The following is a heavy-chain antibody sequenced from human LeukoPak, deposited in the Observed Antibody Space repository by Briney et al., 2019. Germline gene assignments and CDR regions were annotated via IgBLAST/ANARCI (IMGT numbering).Heavy chain of an antibody. J-gene: IGHJ6*02. CDR2: INPSGGST. V-gene: IGHV1-46*01. CDR1: GYTFTSYY. Sequence: ASVEVSCKASGYTFTSYYMHWVRQAPGQGLEWMGIINPSGGSTSYAQKFQGRVTMTRDTSTSTVYMELSSLRSEDTAVYYCARDNRGYSSGWENRVLDVWGQGTTVTVSS. CDR3: ARDNRGYSSGWENRVLDV. D-gene: IGHD6-19*01.